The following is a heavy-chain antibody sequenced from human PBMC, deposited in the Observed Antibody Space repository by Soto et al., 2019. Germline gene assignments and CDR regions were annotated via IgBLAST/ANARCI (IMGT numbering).Heavy chain of an antibody. CDR2: MYAGGDT. CDR3: VSRIPSWVFDY. J-gene: IGHJ4*01. CDR1: GLSVSDNY. V-gene: IGHV3-53*01. D-gene: IGHD2-21*01. Sequence: GSLRLSCGASGLSVSDNYMGWVRQAPGRGLEWVSVMYAGGDTHYADSVKGRFTISRDKSENTLYLQMNSLRDEDTGVYFCVSRIPSWVFDYWGLGTLVTVSS.